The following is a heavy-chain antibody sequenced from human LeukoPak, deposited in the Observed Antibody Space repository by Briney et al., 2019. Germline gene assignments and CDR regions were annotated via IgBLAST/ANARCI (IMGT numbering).Heavy chain of an antibody. CDR2: INPNSGGT. D-gene: IGHD3-10*01. CDR1: GYTFTGYY. CDR3: ARDPNGSGNRNY. Sequence: ASVKVSCKASGYTFTGYYMHWVRQAPGQGLEWMGWINPNSGGTNYAQKFQGRVTMTRDTSISTAYMELSRLRSDDTAVYYCARDPNGSGNRNYWGQGTLVTVSS. J-gene: IGHJ4*02. V-gene: IGHV1-2*02.